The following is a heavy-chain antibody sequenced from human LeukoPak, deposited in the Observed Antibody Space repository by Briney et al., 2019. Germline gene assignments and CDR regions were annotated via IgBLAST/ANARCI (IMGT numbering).Heavy chain of an antibody. J-gene: IGHJ4*02. D-gene: IGHD2-2*01. V-gene: IGHV4-34*01. CDR3: ASQKGYLSFDY. CDR1: GGYFSGYY. Sequence: TSETLSLTCGVYGGYFSGYYWSWIRQPPGKGLEWIGEINHSGSTNFNPSLKSRVTILVDASKSQVSLELSSVSAADTAVYYCASQKGYLSFDYWGQGTLVTVSS. CDR2: INHSGST.